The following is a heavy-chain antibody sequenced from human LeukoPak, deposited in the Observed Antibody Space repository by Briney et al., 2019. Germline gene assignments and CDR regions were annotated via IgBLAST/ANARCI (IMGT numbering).Heavy chain of an antibody. J-gene: IGHJ3*02. V-gene: IGHV3-30*04. Sequence: GGSLRLSCAASGFTFSSYAMHWVRQAPGKGLEWVAVISYDGSNKYYADSVKGRFTISRDNSKNTLYLQMNSLRAEDTAVYYCARDGLKNYYDSSGYFDAFDIWGQGTMVTVSS. CDR2: ISYDGSNK. CDR1: GFTFSSYA. CDR3: ARDGLKNYYDSSGYFDAFDI. D-gene: IGHD3-22*01.